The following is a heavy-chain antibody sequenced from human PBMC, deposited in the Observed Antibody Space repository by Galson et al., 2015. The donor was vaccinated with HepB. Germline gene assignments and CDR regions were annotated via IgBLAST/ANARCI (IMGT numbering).Heavy chain of an antibody. J-gene: IGHJ4*02. CDR3: ARDEEAVAGVLDY. D-gene: IGHD6-19*01. Sequence: SVKVSCKASGYTFTSYAMHWVRQAPGQRLEWMGWINAGNGNTKYSRKFQGRVAITRDTSASTAYMELSSLRSEDTAVYYCARDEEAVAGVLDYWGQGTLVTVSS. V-gene: IGHV1-3*01. CDR1: GYTFTSYA. CDR2: INAGNGNT.